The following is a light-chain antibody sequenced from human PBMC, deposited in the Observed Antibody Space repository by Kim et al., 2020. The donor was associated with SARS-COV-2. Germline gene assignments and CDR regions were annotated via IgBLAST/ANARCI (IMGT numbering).Light chain of an antibody. CDR1: QTIDSY. J-gene: IGKJ2*01. V-gene: IGKV1-5*03. Sequence: SASVGDRVTITCRASQTIDSYLAWYQQKPGTPPKLLIYLASTLESGVPSRFTGSGSGTEFTLSISSLQPDDFAIYYCQQYFRFPYTFGQGTKLEI. CDR2: LAS. CDR3: QQYFRFPYT.